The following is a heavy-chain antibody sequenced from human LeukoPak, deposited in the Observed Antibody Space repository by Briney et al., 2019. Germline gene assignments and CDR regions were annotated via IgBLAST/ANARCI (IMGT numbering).Heavy chain of an antibody. CDR2: IAGGDDR. J-gene: IGHJ5*02. V-gene: IGHV3-23*01. Sequence: GGSLRLSCAASGFIFSPYAMSWVRQAPGKGLEWVAGIAGGDDRFYADSVKGRFSISRDNSKNTLYLQMNSLRAEDTAVYYCAKDLQVNWFDPWGQGTLVTVSS. CDR1: GFIFSPYA. CDR3: AKDLQVNWFDP.